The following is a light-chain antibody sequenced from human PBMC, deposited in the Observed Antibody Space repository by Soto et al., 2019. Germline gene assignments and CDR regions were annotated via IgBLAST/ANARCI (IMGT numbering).Light chain of an antibody. Sequence: IQMTQSPSSLSASVGDRVTVTCRASQSISRYLNWYQQKPGKAPKLLIYAASSLQSGVPSRFSGSGSGTDFTLTISSLQPEDFATYYCQQSYSTPPWTFGQGTKVEIK. CDR2: AAS. V-gene: IGKV1-39*01. CDR3: QQSYSTPPWT. CDR1: QSISRY. J-gene: IGKJ1*01.